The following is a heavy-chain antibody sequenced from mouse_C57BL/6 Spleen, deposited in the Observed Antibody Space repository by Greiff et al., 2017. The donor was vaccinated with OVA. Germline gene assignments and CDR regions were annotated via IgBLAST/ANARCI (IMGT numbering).Heavy chain of an antibody. V-gene: IGHV1-55*01. J-gene: IGHJ1*03. D-gene: IGHD1-1*01. CDR1: GYTFTSYW. CDR2: IYPGSGST. Sequence: QVQLQQSGAELVKPGASVKMSCKASGYTFTSYWITWVKQRPGQGLEWIGDIYPGSGSTNYNEKFKSKATLTVDTSSSTAYMQLSSLTSEDSAVYYCARCPGSRGWYFDVWGTGTTVTVSS. CDR3: ARCPGSRGWYFDV.